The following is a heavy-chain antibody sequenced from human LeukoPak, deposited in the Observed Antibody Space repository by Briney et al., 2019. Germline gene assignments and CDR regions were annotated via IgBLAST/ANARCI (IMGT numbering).Heavy chain of an antibody. J-gene: IGHJ5*02. V-gene: IGHV5-51*01. CDR3: ARQEYCSGGSCYTWFDP. D-gene: IGHD2-15*01. Sequence: GESLQISCKGSGYSINNYWIGWVRQMPGKGLEWMVIIYPADSDIRYSPSFQGQVTISADKSISTAYLQWSSLKASDTAMYYCARQEYCSGGSCYTWFDPWGQGTLVTVSS. CDR2: IYPADSDI. CDR1: GYSINNYW.